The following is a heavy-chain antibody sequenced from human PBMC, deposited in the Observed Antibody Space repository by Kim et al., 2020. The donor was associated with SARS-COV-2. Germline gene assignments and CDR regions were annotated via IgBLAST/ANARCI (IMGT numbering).Heavy chain of an antibody. CDR3: ARDGVEWNDVPPDY. Sequence: AEKFQGRVTMTRDTSTSTVYMELSSLRSEDTAVYYCARDGVEWNDVPPDYWGQGTLVTVSS. V-gene: IGHV1-46*01. J-gene: IGHJ4*02. D-gene: IGHD1-1*01.